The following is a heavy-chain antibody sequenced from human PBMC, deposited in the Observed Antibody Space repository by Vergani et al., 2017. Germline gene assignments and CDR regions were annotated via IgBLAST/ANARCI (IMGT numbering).Heavy chain of an antibody. CDR3: ARHRGSGGFFPSSYFYGMDV. V-gene: IGHV4-38-2*01. D-gene: IGHD3-10*01. CDR2: IHHSGDT. CDR1: DSSIMTNPY. Sequence: QVQLQESGPGLVKPSETLTLTCDVSDSSIMTNPYWGWFRQSPGKGLEWIWCIHHSGDTHYNSSLKSRVSISIVSSSKFSLSLTSVTAADTAISYCARHRGSGGFFPSSYFYGMDVWGHGTTVTVSS. J-gene: IGHJ6*02.